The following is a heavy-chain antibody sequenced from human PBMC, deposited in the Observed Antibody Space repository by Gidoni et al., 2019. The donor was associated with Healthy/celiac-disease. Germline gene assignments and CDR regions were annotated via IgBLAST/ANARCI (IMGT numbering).Heavy chain of an antibody. CDR2: IYHSGST. J-gene: IGHJ4*02. Sequence: QVQLQESGPGLVKPSETLSLTCAVSGYSISSGYYWGWIRQPPGKGLEWIGSIYHSGSTYYTPSLKSRVTISVDTSKNQFSLKLSSVTAADTAVYYCARSFTYYYDSSGYYYPMTFDYWGQGTLVTVSS. D-gene: IGHD3-22*01. CDR1: GYSISSGYY. CDR3: ARSFTYYYDSSGYYYPMTFDY. V-gene: IGHV4-38-2*01.